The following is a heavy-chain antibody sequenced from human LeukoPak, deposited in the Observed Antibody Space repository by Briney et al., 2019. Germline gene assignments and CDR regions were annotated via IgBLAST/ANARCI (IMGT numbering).Heavy chain of an antibody. D-gene: IGHD3-22*01. V-gene: IGHV3-7*01. J-gene: IGHJ4*02. CDR3: ARDRGVLIRY. CDR1: GFTFSSYA. CDR2: IKQDGSEK. Sequence: PGGXLRLSCAASGFTFSSYAMSWVRQAPGKGLEWVANIKQDGSEKYYVESVKGRVNISRDNAKNSVYLQMNSLRAEDTAVYYCARDRGVLIRYWGQGTLVTVSS.